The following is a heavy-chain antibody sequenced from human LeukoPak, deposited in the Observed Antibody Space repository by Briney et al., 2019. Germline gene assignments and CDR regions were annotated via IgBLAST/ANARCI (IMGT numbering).Heavy chain of an antibody. CDR3: ARAVSGRFDY. CDR2: IYYSGST. D-gene: IGHD6-19*01. J-gene: IGHJ4*02. CDR1: GFTVSSNY. V-gene: IGHV4-59*02. Sequence: GSLRLSCAASGFTVSSNYMSWVRQAPGKGLEWTGYIYYSGSTNYNPSLKSRVTISVDTSKNQFSLKLSSVTAADTAIYYCARAVSGRFDYWGQGTLVTVSS.